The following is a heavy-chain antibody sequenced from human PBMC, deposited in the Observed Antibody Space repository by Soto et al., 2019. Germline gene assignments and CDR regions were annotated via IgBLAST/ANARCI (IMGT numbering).Heavy chain of an antibody. J-gene: IGHJ4*02. Sequence: QVQLVESGGGVVQPGRSLRLSCAASGFTFSSYGMHWVRQAPGKGLEWVAVISYDGSNKYYADSVKGRFTISRDTSKHTLKLQMNSLRVECTAVDYCKVVINKPYWGQGTLVTVSS. CDR1: GFTFSSYG. D-gene: IGHD3-22*01. CDR3: KVVINKPY. CDR2: ISYDGSNK. V-gene: IGHV3-30*03.